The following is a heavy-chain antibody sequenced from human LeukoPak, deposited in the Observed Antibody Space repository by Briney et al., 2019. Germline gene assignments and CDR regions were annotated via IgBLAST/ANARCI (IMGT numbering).Heavy chain of an antibody. V-gene: IGHV5-51*01. CDR3: ARASLGYCSTTSCYRWFDP. CDR1: GYSFTNYW. CDR2: IYPGDSDT. D-gene: IGHD2-2*02. Sequence: GESLKISCKDFGYSFTNYWIGWVRQMPGKGLEWMGIIYPGDSDTRYSPSFQGQVTISADKSISTAFLQWNSLKASDTAMYYCARASLGYCSTTSCYRWFDPWGQGTLVTVSS. J-gene: IGHJ5*02.